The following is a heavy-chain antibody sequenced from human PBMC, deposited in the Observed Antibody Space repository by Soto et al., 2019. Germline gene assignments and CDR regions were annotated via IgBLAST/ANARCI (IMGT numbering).Heavy chain of an antibody. CDR2: MNPNSGNT. J-gene: IGHJ4*02. D-gene: IGHD4-17*01. Sequence: QVQLVQSGAEVKKPGASVKVSCKASGYTFTSYDINWVLQATGQGLEWMGWMNPNSGNTGHAQKFQGRVTMTRNTSISTAYMELSSLRSEATAVYYCARTLYGDNVDYWGQGTLVTVS. V-gene: IGHV1-8*01. CDR3: ARTLYGDNVDY. CDR1: GYTFTSYD.